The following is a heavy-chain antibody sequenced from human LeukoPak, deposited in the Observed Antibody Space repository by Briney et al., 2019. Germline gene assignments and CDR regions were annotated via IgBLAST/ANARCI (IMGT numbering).Heavy chain of an antibody. CDR2: INPNNGAT. V-gene: IGHV1-2*06. CDR3: TRESGSYHGNDY. D-gene: IGHD1-26*01. CDR1: GYTSTGYY. J-gene: IGHJ4*02. Sequence: ASVKVSCKASGYTSTGYYMHWVRQAPGQGLEWVGRINPNNGATNYAQKLQGRVTITGDTSISTAYMELSSLRSDDTAVYYRTRESGSYHGNDYWGQGTLVTVSS.